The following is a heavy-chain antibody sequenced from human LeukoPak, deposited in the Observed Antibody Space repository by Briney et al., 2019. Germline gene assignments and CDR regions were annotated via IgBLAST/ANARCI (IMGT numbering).Heavy chain of an antibody. V-gene: IGHV3-21*01. D-gene: IGHD3-10*01. J-gene: IGHJ5*02. CDR2: ISSSSRYI. Sequence: GGSLRLSCAASGFTVSSNYMSWVRQAPGKGLEWVSSISSSSRYIYYADSVKGRFTISRDNAKNSLYLQMNSLRAEDTAVYYCARDSPFGDAGPWGQGTLVTVSS. CDR3: ARDSPFGDAGP. CDR1: GFTVSSNY.